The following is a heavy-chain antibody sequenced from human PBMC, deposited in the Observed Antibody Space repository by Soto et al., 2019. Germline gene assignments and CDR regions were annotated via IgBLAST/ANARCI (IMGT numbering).Heavy chain of an antibody. CDR1: GGSISSGGYY. V-gene: IGHV4-31*03. Sequence: SETLSLTCTVSGGSISSGGYYWSWIRQHPGKGLEWIGYIYYSGSTYYNPSLKSRVTISVDTSKNQFSLKLSSVTAADTAVYYCARDLRYSSSWYEGDYYYYGMDVWGQGTTVTVSS. J-gene: IGHJ6*02. D-gene: IGHD6-13*01. CDR2: IYYSGST. CDR3: ARDLRYSSSWYEGDYYYYGMDV.